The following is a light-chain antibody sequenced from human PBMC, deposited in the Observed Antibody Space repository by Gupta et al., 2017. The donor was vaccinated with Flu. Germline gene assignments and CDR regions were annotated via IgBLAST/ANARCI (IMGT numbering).Light chain of an antibody. CDR2: TAS. V-gene: IGKV1-5*03. CDR3: QQQNCSPCN. J-gene: IGKJ2*02. CDR1: QNINNW. Sequence: DIQMTQTPSTLSASVGDRVTITCRASQNINNWLAWYQQKPGKAPKLLIYTASTVESGVSSRFSGGSSGTEFTLTISSRQPDDFASYYCQQQNCSPCNFGQGTKMDIK.